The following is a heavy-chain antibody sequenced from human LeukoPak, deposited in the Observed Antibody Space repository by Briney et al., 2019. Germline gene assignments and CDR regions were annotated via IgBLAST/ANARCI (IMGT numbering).Heavy chain of an antibody. D-gene: IGHD4/OR15-4a*01. J-gene: IGHJ4*02. CDR1: GFIFSTYG. CDR3: AKESGALGAPLYDY. V-gene: IGHV3-30*18. CDR2: ISNDGSNK. Sequence: GRSLRLSCAASGFIFSTYGIHWVRQAPGKGLEWVAVISNDGSNKYYADSVKGRFTISRDNSKNTLYLQMNSLRAEDTAVYYCAKESGALGAPLYDYWGRGILVTASS.